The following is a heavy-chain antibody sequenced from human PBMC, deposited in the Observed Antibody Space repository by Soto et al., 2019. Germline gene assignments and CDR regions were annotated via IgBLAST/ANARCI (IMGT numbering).Heavy chain of an antibody. Sequence: TLSLTCAVSGGSISSGGYSGSWIRQPPGKGLEWIGYIYHSGSTYYNPSLKSRVTISVDRSKNQFSLKLSSVTAADTAVYYCARLMWDSSGYYCYFDYWGQGALVTVSS. CDR2: IYHSGST. D-gene: IGHD3-22*01. V-gene: IGHV4-30-2*01. CDR1: GGSISSGGYS. CDR3: ARLMWDSSGYYCYFDY. J-gene: IGHJ4*02.